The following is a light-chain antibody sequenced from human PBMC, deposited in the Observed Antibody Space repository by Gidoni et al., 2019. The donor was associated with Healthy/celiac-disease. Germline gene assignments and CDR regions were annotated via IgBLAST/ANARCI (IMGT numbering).Light chain of an antibody. Sequence: DIRMTQSPSSLSASIGDRVTITCRVSQSISSYLAWYQQKPGKAPKLLIYAASSLQSGVPSRFSGSGSGTDFTLTISCLQSEDFATYYCQQCYSTPWTFGQXTKVEIK. CDR1: QSISSY. V-gene: IGKV1-39*01. CDR2: AAS. CDR3: QQCYSTPWT. J-gene: IGKJ1*01.